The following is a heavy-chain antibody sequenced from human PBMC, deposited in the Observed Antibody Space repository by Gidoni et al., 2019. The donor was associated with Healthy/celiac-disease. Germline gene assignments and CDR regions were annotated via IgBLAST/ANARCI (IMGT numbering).Heavy chain of an antibody. Sequence: QVQLVESGGGVVQPGRSLRLSCAASGFTFSSYGMHWVRQAPGKGLEWVAVISYDGSNKYYADSVKGRFTISRDNSKNTLYLQMNSLRAEDTAVYYCAKDGVANYYDSSGKDDAFDIWGQGTMVTVSS. CDR2: ISYDGSNK. V-gene: IGHV3-30*18. D-gene: IGHD3-22*01. CDR3: AKDGVANYYDSSGKDDAFDI. J-gene: IGHJ3*02. CDR1: GFTFSSYG.